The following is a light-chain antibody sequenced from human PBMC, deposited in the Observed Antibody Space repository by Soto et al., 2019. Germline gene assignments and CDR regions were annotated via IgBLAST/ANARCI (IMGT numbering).Light chain of an antibody. CDR3: QHYNNWPRT. CDR1: QSVTNN. J-gene: IGKJ1*01. CDR2: GAS. Sequence: MTQPPATLSVSPGERDTLSCRASQSVTNNLAWYQQKPGQAPRLLIYGASTRATGIPGRCSGSGSGTEFTLTISSLQSEDFAVYYCQHYNNWPRTFGQGTKVDI. V-gene: IGKV3-15*01.